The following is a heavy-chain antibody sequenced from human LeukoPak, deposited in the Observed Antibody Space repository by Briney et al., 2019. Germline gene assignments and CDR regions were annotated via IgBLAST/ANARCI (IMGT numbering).Heavy chain of an antibody. D-gene: IGHD4-17*01. J-gene: IGHJ4*02. CDR2: IDWDGGSA. CDR3: ARGDDYGDYSIDY. Sequence: GGSLRLSCAASGFTFDDYAMHWVRQAPGKGLEWVSLIDWDGGSAYYADSVKGRFTISRDNSKNSLYLQMNSLRPEDTAMYYCARGDDYGDYSIDYWGQGTLVTVSS. V-gene: IGHV3-43D*03. CDR1: GFTFDDYA.